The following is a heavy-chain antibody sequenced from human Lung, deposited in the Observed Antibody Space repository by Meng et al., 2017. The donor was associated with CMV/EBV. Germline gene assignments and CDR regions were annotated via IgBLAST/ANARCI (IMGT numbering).Heavy chain of an antibody. D-gene: IGHD1-1*01. J-gene: IGHJ4*02. CDR1: GYTFIDYH. CDR2: ISPYNGDT. CDR3: ARAIVKNGKRQFDY. V-gene: IGHV1-2*04. Sequence: QVHLAQSGAEGKEPGASGKLHCKTSGYTFIDYHIHWVRQAPGQGLEWMGWISPYNGDTIYARDFQGWVTMTRDTSNRTLYMEVSRLRFDDTAVYYCARAIVKNGKRQFDYWGQGTLVTVSS.